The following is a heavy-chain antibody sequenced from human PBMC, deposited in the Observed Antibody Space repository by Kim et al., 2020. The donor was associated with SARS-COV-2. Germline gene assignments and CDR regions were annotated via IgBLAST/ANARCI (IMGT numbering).Heavy chain of an antibody. CDR3: GRGRGSYNYYMVV. J-gene: IGHJ6*03. CDR2: IWLDGSNR. Sequence: GGSLRLSCAASGFTFSSYGMHWVRLAPGKGLEWVAVIWLDGSNRYFADSVKGRFTISRDNSKNTLYLQMNSLRTEDTAVYYCGRGRGSYNYYMVVWGKGT. D-gene: IGHD3-10*01. V-gene: IGHV3-33*01. CDR1: GFTFSSYG.